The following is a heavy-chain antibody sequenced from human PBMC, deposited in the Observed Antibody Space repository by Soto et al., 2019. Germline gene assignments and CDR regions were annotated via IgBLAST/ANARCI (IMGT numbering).Heavy chain of an antibody. Sequence: QVQLQESGPGLVKPSQTLSLTCTVSGGSISSGGYYWSWIRQHPGKGLEWIGYIYYSGSTYYNPSLKSRVTISVDTSKNQFSLKLSSVTAADTAVYYCARAQDFWSGYYTVDYWGQGTLVTVSS. CDR2: IYYSGST. CDR3: ARAQDFWSGYYTVDY. D-gene: IGHD3-3*01. J-gene: IGHJ4*02. V-gene: IGHV4-31*03. CDR1: GGSISSGGYY.